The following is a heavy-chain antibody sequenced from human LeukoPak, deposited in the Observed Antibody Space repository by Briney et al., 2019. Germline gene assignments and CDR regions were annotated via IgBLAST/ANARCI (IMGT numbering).Heavy chain of an antibody. CDR1: GFTFTNYG. CDR3: AKKAAPVSAIRAGFDY. CDR2: ISYDGITN. V-gene: IGHV3-30*18. D-gene: IGHD2-21*01. Sequence: GGSLRLSCPASGFTFTNYGMHWVRQAPGKGLEWVAVISYDGITNYYADSVKGRFTVSRDNSENTLYLQMNSLRPDDTAVYYCAKKAAPVSAIRAGFDYWGQGTLVTVSS. J-gene: IGHJ4*02.